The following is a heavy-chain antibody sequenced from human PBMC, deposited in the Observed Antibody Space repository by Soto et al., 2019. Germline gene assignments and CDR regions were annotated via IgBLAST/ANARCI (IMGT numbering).Heavy chain of an antibody. CDR2: IWHTRPP. Sequence: QLQLRESGPGLVQPSGTLSLTCDVSGDSLTNNHWWSCVRQAPGTRLEWIEEIWHTRPPNFNPSLKSRVAISIDKSKHQFSLKLSSVTAADTAVYYCVRDSRTGCSSINCYMHWGQGTLVIVSS. D-gene: IGHD2-15*01. J-gene: IGHJ4*02. V-gene: IGHV4-4*02. CDR3: VRDSRTGCSSINCYMH. CDR1: GDSLTNNHW.